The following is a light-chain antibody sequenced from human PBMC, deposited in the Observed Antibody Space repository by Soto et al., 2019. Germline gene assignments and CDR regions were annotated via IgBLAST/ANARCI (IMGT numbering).Light chain of an antibody. J-gene: IGKJ1*01. CDR2: DAS. CDR1: QSFSSW. CDR3: QQYNSFPT. Sequence: DIQMTQSPSTLSASVGDRVTITCRASQSFSSWLAWYQQKPGKAPKLLIYDASSLQIGVPSRFSGSGSGTEFTLTISSLQPDDFATYYCQQYNSFPTLGQATKVDIK. V-gene: IGKV1-5*01.